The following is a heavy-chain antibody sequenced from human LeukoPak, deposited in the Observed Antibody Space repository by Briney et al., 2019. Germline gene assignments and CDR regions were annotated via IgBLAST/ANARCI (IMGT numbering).Heavy chain of an antibody. D-gene: IGHD3-22*01. Sequence: GGSLRLSCAASGFTFSDYGMDWVRQPPGKGLEWVAVIWFDGSNKNYADSVEGRFTVSRDDSKHTVYLQMNSLRAEDTAVYYCARDFDSTGYYPFDLPDYWGQGTLVTVSS. CDR2: IWFDGSNK. CDR1: GFTFSDYG. CDR3: ARDFDSTGYYPFDLPDY. J-gene: IGHJ4*02. V-gene: IGHV3-33*01.